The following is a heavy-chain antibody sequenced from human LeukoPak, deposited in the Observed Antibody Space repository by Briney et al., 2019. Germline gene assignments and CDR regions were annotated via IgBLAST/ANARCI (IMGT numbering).Heavy chain of an antibody. D-gene: IGHD3-22*01. J-gene: IGHJ3*02. CDR1: GYSFSSYW. CDR2: IYPGDSDT. V-gene: IGHV5-51*01. Sequence: GESLKISCKGSGYSFSSYWIGWVRQMPGKGLEWMGIIYPGDSDTRYSPSFQGQVTISADTSVSTAYLQWSSLKASDAAMYHSATSYFYDSSGHDAFDIWGQGTMVTVSS. CDR3: ATSYFYDSSGHDAFDI.